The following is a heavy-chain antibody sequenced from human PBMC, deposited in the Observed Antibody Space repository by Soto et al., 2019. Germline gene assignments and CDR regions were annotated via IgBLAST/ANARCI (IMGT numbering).Heavy chain of an antibody. CDR2: ISWNSGSI. CDR1: GFTFDDDA. V-gene: IGHV3-9*01. D-gene: IGHD1-1*01. Sequence: EVQLVESGGGLVQPGRSLRLSCAASGFTFDDDAMHWVRQAPGKGLEWVSGISWNSGSIGYADSVKGRFTISRDNAKNSLYLQMNSLRAEDTALYYCAKDGGATTGTHYGMDVWGQGTTVTVSS. CDR3: AKDGGATTGTHYGMDV. J-gene: IGHJ6*02.